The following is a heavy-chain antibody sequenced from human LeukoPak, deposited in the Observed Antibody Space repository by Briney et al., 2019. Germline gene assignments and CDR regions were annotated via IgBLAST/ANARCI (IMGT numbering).Heavy chain of an antibody. Sequence: PGGSLRLSCAASGFTVSSNYMSWVRQAPGKGLEWVSVIYSGGSTYYADSVKGRFTISRDNSKNTLYLQMNSLRAEDTAVYYCAKGPSCSSTSCYKGPPDYWGQGTLVTVSS. D-gene: IGHD2-2*02. J-gene: IGHJ4*02. CDR3: AKGPSCSSTSCYKGPPDY. CDR2: IYSGGST. CDR1: GFTVSSNY. V-gene: IGHV3-53*01.